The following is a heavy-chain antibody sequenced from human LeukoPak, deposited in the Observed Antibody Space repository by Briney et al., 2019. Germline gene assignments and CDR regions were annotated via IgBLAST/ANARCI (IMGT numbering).Heavy chain of an antibody. CDR3: ARPGITGSSETLDY. Sequence: SETPSLTCAVYGGSFSGYYWSWIRQPPGKGLEWIGEINHSGSTNYNPSLKSRVTISVDTSKNQFSLKLSSVTAADTAVYYCARPGITGSSETLDYWGQGTLVTVSS. CDR2: INHSGST. J-gene: IGHJ4*02. CDR1: GGSFSGYY. D-gene: IGHD1-20*01. V-gene: IGHV4-34*01.